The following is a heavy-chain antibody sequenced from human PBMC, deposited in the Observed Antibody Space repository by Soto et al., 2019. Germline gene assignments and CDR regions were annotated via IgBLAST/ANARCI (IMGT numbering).Heavy chain of an antibody. Sequence: SETLSLTCTVSGRSISSGDYYWSWIRQPPGKGLEWIGYTYYSGTTYYNPSLKSRLTISLDTSKNQFSLKLSSVTAADTAVYYCAGTYVPATILAYYFYGMGVWGQGTTVT. J-gene: IGHJ6*02. D-gene: IGHD2-2*01. CDR3: AGTYVPATILAYYFYGMGV. CDR1: GRSISSGDYY. CDR2: TYYSGTT. V-gene: IGHV4-30-4*01.